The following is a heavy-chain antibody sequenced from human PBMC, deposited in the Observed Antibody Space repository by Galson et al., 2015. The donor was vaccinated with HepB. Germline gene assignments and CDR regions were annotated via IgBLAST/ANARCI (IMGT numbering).Heavy chain of an antibody. CDR2: MSGSAGNT. J-gene: IGHJ4*02. Sequence: SLRLSCAGSGFTFSSYGTSWVRHRPGKGLEWVSTMSGSAGNTYYADSVKGRFTVSRDNSESTMYLQMNSLRAEDTAVYYCARDREGAMLSVGGQGTLVTVSS. D-gene: IGHD2-2*01. V-gene: IGHV3-23*01. CDR1: GFTFSSYG. CDR3: ARDREGAMLSV.